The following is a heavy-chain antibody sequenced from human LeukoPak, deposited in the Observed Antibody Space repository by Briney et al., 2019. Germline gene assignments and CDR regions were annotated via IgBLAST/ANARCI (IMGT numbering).Heavy chain of an antibody. CDR2: INLDGSEI. Sequence: PGGSLRLSCVASGFVFCHSWMSWVRQAPGKGLEWVANINLDGSEINYLDSLTGRLTISRDNAKDSLYLQMNGLRAEDTAVYFCVRDRSYSTFDYWGQGTLVTVSS. V-gene: IGHV3-7*03. CDR3: VRDRSYSTFDY. D-gene: IGHD3-10*01. CDR1: GFVFCHSW. J-gene: IGHJ4*02.